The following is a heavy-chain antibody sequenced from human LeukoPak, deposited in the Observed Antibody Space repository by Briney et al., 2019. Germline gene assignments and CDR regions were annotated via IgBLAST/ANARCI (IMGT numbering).Heavy chain of an antibody. Sequence: GGSLRLSCAASGFIFSSYAMHWVRQAPGKGLEWVVVISYDGSNKYYADSVKGRFTISRDDSKNTLYLQMNSPRVEDTAVYYCASLAGGYFFDHWGQGTLVTVSS. CDR1: GFIFSSYA. V-gene: IGHV3-30*04. J-gene: IGHJ4*02. CDR2: ISYDGSNK. D-gene: IGHD1-26*01. CDR3: ASLAGGYFFDH.